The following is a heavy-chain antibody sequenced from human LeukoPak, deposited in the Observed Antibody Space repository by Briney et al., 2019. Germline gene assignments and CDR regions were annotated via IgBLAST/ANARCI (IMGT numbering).Heavy chain of an antibody. CDR1: GYTFTNYG. Sequence: ASVKVSCKASGYTFTNYGISWVRQAPGQGLEWMGWISTYNGNTHYAQNFQGTFTMTTDTSTTTAYMELRSLRSDDTAVYYCARNTGNWDLDYWGQGTLVTVSS. V-gene: IGHV1-18*01. D-gene: IGHD1-1*01. CDR3: ARNTGNWDLDY. CDR2: ISTYNGNT. J-gene: IGHJ4*02.